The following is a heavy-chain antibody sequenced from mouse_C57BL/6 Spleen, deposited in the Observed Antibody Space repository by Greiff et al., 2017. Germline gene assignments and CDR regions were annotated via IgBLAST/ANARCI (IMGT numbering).Heavy chain of an antibody. D-gene: IGHD1-1*01. Sequence: VNLVESGAELARPGASVKLSCKASGYTFTSYGISWVKQRTGQGLEWIGEIYPRSGNTYYNEKFKGKATLTADKSSSTAYMELRSLTSEDSAVYFCARATTVVARAYWGQGTLVTVSA. CDR2: IYPRSGNT. CDR3: ARATTVVARAY. CDR1: GYTFTSYG. V-gene: IGHV1-81*01. J-gene: IGHJ3*01.